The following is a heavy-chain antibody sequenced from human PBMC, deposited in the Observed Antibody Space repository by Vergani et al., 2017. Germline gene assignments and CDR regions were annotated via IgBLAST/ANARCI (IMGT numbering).Heavy chain of an antibody. CDR2: IKSDGSIT. CDR3: ARGGKGIIMVVPSTHL. D-gene: IGHD2-15*01. CDR1: GFTVSSNY. V-gene: IGHV3-66*02. J-gene: IGHJ4*02. Sequence: EVQLVESGGGLVQPGGSLRLSCAASGFTVSSNYMSWVRQVPGKGLLWVSRIKSDGSITAYADSVNGRFTISRDNSKKMMSLQMNSLRVEDTAVYYCARGGKGIIMVVPSTHLWGQGTQVSVS.